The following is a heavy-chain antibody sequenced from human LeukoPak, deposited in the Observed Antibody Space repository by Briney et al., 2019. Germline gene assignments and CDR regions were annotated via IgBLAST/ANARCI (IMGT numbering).Heavy chain of an antibody. V-gene: IGHV3-9*01. J-gene: IGHJ4*02. CDR2: ISWNSGSI. D-gene: IGHD6-19*01. CDR3: AKDIEQWLVTPADVYFDY. CDR1: GFTFDDYA. Sequence: PGGSLRLSCAASGFTFDDYAMHWVRQAPGKGLEWVSGISWNSGSIGYADSVKGRFTISRDNAKNSLYLQMNSLRAEDTALYYCAKDIEQWLVTPADVYFDYWGQGTLVTVSS.